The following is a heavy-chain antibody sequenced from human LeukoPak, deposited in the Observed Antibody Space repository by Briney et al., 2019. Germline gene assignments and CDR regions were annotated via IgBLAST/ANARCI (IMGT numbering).Heavy chain of an antibody. D-gene: IGHD2-2*01. Sequence: GGSLRLSCAASGFTFSSYAMSWVRQAPGKGLEWVSAISGSGSSTYYADSVKGRFTISRDNAKNSLYLQMNSLRAEDTAVYYCARGYCSSTSCYYRYWGQGTLVTVSS. V-gene: IGHV3-23*01. CDR1: GFTFSSYA. CDR2: ISGSGSST. J-gene: IGHJ4*02. CDR3: ARGYCSSTSCYYRY.